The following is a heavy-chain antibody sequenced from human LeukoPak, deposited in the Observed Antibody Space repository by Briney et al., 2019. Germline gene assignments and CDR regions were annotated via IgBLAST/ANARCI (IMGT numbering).Heavy chain of an antibody. Sequence: GGSLRLSCAASGFTFSSYSLNWVRQAPGKGLEWLSYISPSSSTKHYADSVKGRFTISRDNAKNSLYLQMNSLRAEDTAVYYCARDSGEGGTFDYWGQGTLVSVSS. V-gene: IGHV3-48*04. CDR3: ARDSGEGGTFDY. CDR2: ISPSSSTK. D-gene: IGHD1-26*01. CDR1: GFTFSSYS. J-gene: IGHJ4*02.